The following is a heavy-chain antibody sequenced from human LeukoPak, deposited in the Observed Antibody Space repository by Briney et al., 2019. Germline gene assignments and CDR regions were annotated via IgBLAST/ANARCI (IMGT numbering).Heavy chain of an antibody. CDR2: VYHSGST. CDR3: ARETNYGDYVY. Sequence: SETLSLTCTVSGYSISSGYYWGWVRQPPGKGLEWIGTVYHSGSTYYTPSLKSRVTISVDTSKNQFSLKLSSVTAADTAVYYCARETNYGDYVYWGQGTLVTVSS. CDR1: GYSISSGYY. V-gene: IGHV4-38-2*02. J-gene: IGHJ4*02. D-gene: IGHD4-17*01.